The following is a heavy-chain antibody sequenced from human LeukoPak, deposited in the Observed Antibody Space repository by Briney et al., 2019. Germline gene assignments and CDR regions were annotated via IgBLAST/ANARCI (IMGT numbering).Heavy chain of an antibody. Sequence: GASVKVSCKASGYTFTGYYMHWVRQAPGQGLEWMGGIIPIFGTANYAQKFQGRVTITADESTSTAYMELSSLRSEDTAVYYCAREADYYDSSGLPYFDYWGQGTLVTVSS. V-gene: IGHV1-69*13. CDR3: AREADYYDSSGLPYFDY. J-gene: IGHJ4*02. CDR2: IIPIFGTA. D-gene: IGHD3-22*01. CDR1: GYTFTGYY.